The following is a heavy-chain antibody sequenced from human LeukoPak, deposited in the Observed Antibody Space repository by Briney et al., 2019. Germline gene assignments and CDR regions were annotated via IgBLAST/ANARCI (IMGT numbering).Heavy chain of an antibody. CDR3: AKGTYYYGSTESTGSWYFDL. CDR1: GFTFSSYG. J-gene: IGHJ2*01. CDR2: ISYDGSKK. D-gene: IGHD3-10*01. V-gene: IGHV3-30*18. Sequence: PGRSLRLSCAASGFTFSSYGMHWVRQAPGKGLEGVAVISYDGSKKYYADSVKGRFTISRDNSKNTLYLQMNSLRAEDTAVYYCAKGTYYYGSTESTGSWYFDLWGRGTLVTVSS.